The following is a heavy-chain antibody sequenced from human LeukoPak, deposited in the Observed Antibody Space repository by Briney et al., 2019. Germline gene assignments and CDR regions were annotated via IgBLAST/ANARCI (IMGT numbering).Heavy chain of an antibody. CDR1: GYTFTSYG. V-gene: IGHV1-69*10. CDR3: ARDGYSSGPDAFDI. D-gene: IGHD6-19*01. J-gene: IGHJ3*02. CDR2: IIPILGIA. Sequence: SVKVSCKASGYTFTSYGISWVRQAPGQGLEWMGWIIPILGIANYAQKFQGRVTITADKSTSTAYMELSSLRSEDTAVYYCARDGYSSGPDAFDIWGQGTMVTVSS.